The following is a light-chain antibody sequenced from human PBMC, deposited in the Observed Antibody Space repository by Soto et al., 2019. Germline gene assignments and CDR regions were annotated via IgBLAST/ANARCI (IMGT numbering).Light chain of an antibody. J-gene: IGKJ4*01. CDR1: QSDSSN. CDR3: QQYNKWPLT. V-gene: IGKV3-15*01. Sequence: EIVMTQSPATLSVSPGERATLSCRASQSDSSNLAWYQQKPGQAPRLLIYHASTRATGIPARFSGSGSGTEFTLTISSLQSEDFAVYYCQQYNKWPLTFGGGTKVEIK. CDR2: HAS.